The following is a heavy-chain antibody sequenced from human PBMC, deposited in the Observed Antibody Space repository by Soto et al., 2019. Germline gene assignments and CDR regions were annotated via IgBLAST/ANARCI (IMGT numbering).Heavy chain of an antibody. CDR1: GDSISSSNYY. CDR2: IYYSGST. Sequence: SDTLSLTCTVSGDSISSSNYYWGWIRQPPGKGLEWIGSIYYSGSTYYNPSLKSRVTISVDTSKNQFSLNLNSVTAADTAMYYCASYHGWGDFYYTEIDYWGQGALVTVSS. V-gene: IGHV4-39*01. CDR3: ASYHGWGDFYYTEIDY. J-gene: IGHJ4*02. D-gene: IGHD3-10*01.